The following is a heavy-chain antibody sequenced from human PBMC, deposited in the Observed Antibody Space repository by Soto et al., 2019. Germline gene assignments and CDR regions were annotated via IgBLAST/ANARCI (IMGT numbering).Heavy chain of an antibody. CDR1: GGSISSRNW. CDR3: ARDRGQQQLLFH. J-gene: IGHJ4*02. D-gene: IGHD6-13*01. CDR2: IYHSGST. Sequence: SETLSLTCAVSGGSISSRNWWSWVRQPPGKGLEWIGEIYHSGSTNYNPSLKSRVTISVDKSKNQFSLKLSSVTAADTAVYYCARDRGQQQLLFHWGQGTLVTVSS. V-gene: IGHV4-4*02.